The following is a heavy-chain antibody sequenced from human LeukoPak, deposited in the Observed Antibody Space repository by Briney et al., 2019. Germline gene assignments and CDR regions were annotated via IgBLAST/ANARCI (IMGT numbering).Heavy chain of an antibody. CDR1: GGSISSYY. Sequence: SETLSLTCTVSGGSISSYYWNWIRQPAGKGLEWIGRIYASGSTNFNPSLKSRVTISVDTSTPQFSLKLSSVTAADTAVYYCARLNSGWPLDYWGQGTLVTVSS. D-gene: IGHD5-12*01. J-gene: IGHJ4*02. CDR3: ARLNSGWPLDY. CDR2: IYASGST. V-gene: IGHV4-4*07.